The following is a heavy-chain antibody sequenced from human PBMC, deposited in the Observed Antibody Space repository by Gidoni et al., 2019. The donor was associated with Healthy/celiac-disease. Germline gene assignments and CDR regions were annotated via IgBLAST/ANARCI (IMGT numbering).Heavy chain of an antibody. J-gene: IGHJ5*02. CDR3: ARADLDIVVVPAAKFDP. Sequence: QLQLQESGPGLVKPSETLSLTCTVSGGSIRSSSYYWAWIRQPPGKGLEWIGSIYYSGSTYYNPSLKSRVTISVDTSKNQFSLKLSSVTAADTAVYYCARADLDIVVVPAAKFDPWGQGTLVTVSS. V-gene: IGHV4-39*07. CDR1: GGSIRSSSYY. D-gene: IGHD2-2*03. CDR2: IYYSGST.